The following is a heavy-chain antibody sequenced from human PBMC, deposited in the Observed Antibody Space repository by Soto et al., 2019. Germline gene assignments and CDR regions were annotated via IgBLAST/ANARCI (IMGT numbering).Heavy chain of an antibody. CDR3: ARVNGETPTVAARRLGLYYFDY. CDR2: VYYSGST. Sequence: QVPLQESGPGLVKPSQTLSLTCTVSGGSISSGGYYWSWIRQHPGKGLEWIGYVYYSGSTYYNPSLMSRVTISVDTSKNQFSLKLSSVTAADTAVYYCARVNGETPTVAARRLGLYYFDYWGQGTLVTVSS. J-gene: IGHJ4*02. V-gene: IGHV4-31*03. D-gene: IGHD6-6*01. CDR1: GGSISSGGYY.